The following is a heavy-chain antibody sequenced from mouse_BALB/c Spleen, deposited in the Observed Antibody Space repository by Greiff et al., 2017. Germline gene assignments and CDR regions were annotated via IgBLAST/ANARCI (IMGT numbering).Heavy chain of an antibody. CDR2: IRNKANGYTT. V-gene: IGHV7-3*02. CDR3: ARSYGSWYFDV. J-gene: IGHJ1*01. Sequence: EVKVEESGGGLVQPGGSLRLSCATSGFTFTDYYMSWVRQPPGKALEWLGFIRNKANGYTTEYSASVKGRFTISRDNSQSILYLQMNTLRAEDSATYYCARSYGSWYFDVWGAGTTVTVSS. D-gene: IGHD1-2*01. CDR1: GFTFTDYY.